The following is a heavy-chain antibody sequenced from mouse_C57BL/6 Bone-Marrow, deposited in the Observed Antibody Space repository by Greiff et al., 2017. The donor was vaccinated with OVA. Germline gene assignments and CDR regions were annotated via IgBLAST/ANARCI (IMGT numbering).Heavy chain of an antibody. CDR1: GFTFSDYG. CDR2: ISSGSSTI. J-gene: IGHJ1*03. CDR3: ARGGMYYSGRDV. Sequence: EVHLVESGGGLVKPGGSLKLSCAASGFTFSDYGMHWVRQAPEKGLEWVAYISSGSSTIYYADTVQGRFTISRDNAKNTLFLHMTSLRYEDTAMYYGARGGMYYSGRDVWGTGTTVTVSS. D-gene: IGHD1-1*01. V-gene: IGHV5-17*01.